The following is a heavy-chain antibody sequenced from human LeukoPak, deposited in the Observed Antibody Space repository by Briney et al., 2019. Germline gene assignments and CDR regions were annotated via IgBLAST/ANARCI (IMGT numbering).Heavy chain of an antibody. J-gene: IGHJ3*01. CDR3: ARPNITSYYDSRGYDAFDV. CDR2: VYPDDSDT. CDR1: GYKFNAYW. V-gene: IGHV5-51*01. D-gene: IGHD3-22*01. Sequence: ESLKISCKGSGYKFNAYWIAWVRQMPGKGLEWMGIVYPDDSDTRYSPSFQGQVTISADKSVSIAYSQWSSLKASDTAMYYCARPNITSYYDSRGYDAFDVWGQGTMVIVSS.